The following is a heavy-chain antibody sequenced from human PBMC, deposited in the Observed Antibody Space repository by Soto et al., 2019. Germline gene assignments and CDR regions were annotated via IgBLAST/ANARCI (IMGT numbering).Heavy chain of an antibody. V-gene: IGHV3-23*01. CDR3: AKFPGTLFGVSRSY. D-gene: IGHD3-3*01. Sequence: EVQLLESGGGLVQPGGSLRLSCADSGFTFSHYAMNWVRQTPGKGLEWVSRISDNGDSTYYADSVKGHFTISRDNSKNTLYLQMNTLRAEDTALYYCAKFPGTLFGVSRSYWGQGTLVTVSS. CDR2: ISDNGDST. J-gene: IGHJ4*02. CDR1: GFTFSHYA.